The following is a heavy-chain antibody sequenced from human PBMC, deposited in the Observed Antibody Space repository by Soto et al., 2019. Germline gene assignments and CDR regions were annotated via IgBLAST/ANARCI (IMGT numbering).Heavy chain of an antibody. CDR1: GFMFSNYA. D-gene: IGHD6-19*01. CDR3: AKDKGSSGWYEENTYYYYYYYMDA. Sequence: GGSLRLSCAASGFMFSNYAMHWVRQAPGKGLEWVAFISYDGTNKYFADSVKGRFTISRDNSKNTLYLQMNGLRAEDTALYYCAKDKGSSGWYEENTYYYYYYYMDAWGKGTTGTGSS. CDR2: ISYDGTNK. J-gene: IGHJ6*03. V-gene: IGHV3-30-3*01.